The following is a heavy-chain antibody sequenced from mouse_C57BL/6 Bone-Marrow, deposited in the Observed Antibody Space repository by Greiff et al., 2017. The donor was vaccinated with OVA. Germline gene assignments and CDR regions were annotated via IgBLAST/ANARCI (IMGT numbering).Heavy chain of an antibody. CDR3: TRRVLRSWFAY. Sequence: QVQLQQSGAELAKPGASVKLSRKASGYTFTSYWMHWVKQRPGQGLEWIGYINPSSGYTKYNQKFKDKATLTADKSSSTAYMQLSSLTYEDSAVYYCTRRVLRSWFAYWGQGTLVTVSA. CDR2: INPSSGYT. D-gene: IGHD1-1*01. CDR1: GYTFTSYW. J-gene: IGHJ3*01. V-gene: IGHV1-7*01.